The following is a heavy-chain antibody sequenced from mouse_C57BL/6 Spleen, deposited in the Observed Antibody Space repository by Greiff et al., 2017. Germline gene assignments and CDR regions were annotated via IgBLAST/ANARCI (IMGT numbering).Heavy chain of an antibody. D-gene: IGHD4-1*01. CDR2: IYPSDSET. Sequence: VQLQQPGAELVRPGSSVKLSCKASGYTFTSYWMDWVKQRPGQGLEWIGNIYPSDSETHYNQKFKDKATLTVNKSSSTAYMQLSSLTSEDSAVYYCARCSANWEAYFDYWGQGTTLTVSS. J-gene: IGHJ2*01. V-gene: IGHV1-61*01. CDR3: ARCSANWEAYFDY. CDR1: GYTFTSYW.